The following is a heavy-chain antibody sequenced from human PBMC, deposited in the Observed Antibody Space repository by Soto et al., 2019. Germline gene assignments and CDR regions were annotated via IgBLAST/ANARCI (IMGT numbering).Heavy chain of an antibody. Sequence: QVQLVQSGAEVRKPGASVKVSCKASGATLNTFINYGITWVRQAPGQGLEWMGGIIPVFGTEHYAQKFQGRVTISADESTRTAYMELTSLRSEDTAVYYCARGADTKIVVVMYDAFEIWGQGTMVTVSS. V-gene: IGHV1-69*12. CDR3: ARGADTKIVVVMYDAFEI. D-gene: IGHD3-22*01. CDR1: GATLNTFINYG. J-gene: IGHJ3*02. CDR2: IIPVFGTE.